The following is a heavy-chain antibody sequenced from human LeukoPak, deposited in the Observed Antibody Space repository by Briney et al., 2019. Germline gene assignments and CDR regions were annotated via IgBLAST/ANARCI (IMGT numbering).Heavy chain of an antibody. J-gene: IGHJ4*02. CDR2: IIPMLDLA. V-gene: IGHV1-69*02. D-gene: IGHD1-1*01. CDR1: GGTVSSYS. CDR3: ARGYSPYLKTTGNDY. Sequence: ASVKVSCKASGGTVSSYSITWVRQAPGQGLEWMGRIIPMLDLANNAQQFQGRISITADKSTNTAYMELSSLRSEDTAVYYCARGYSPYLKTTGNDYWGQGTLVTVSS.